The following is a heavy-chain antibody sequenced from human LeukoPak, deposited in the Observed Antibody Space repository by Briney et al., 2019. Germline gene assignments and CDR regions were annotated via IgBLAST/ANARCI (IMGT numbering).Heavy chain of an antibody. J-gene: IGHJ6*03. CDR3: ARVGDIGGRAYYYYMDV. V-gene: IGHV3-20*04. Sequence: GGSLRLSCAASGFTFSSYAMSWVRQAPGKGLEWVSGINWNGGSTGYADSVKGRFTISRDNAKNSLYLQMNSLRAEDTALYYCARVGDIGGRAYYYYMDVWGKGTTVTVSS. CDR1: GFTFSSYA. D-gene: IGHD2-15*01. CDR2: INWNGGST.